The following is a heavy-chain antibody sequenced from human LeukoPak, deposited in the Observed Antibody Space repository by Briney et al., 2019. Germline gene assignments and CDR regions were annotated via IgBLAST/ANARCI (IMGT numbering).Heavy chain of an antibody. CDR3: ARDSSSWSKTPHFDY. CDR1: GGSISSYY. D-gene: IGHD6-13*01. CDR2: IYYSGST. V-gene: IGHV4-59*01. Sequence: SETLSLTCTVSGGSISSYYWSWIRQPPGKGLEWIGYIYYSGSTNYNPSLKSRVTISVDTSKNQFSLKLSSVTAADTAVYYCARDSSSWSKTPHFDYWGQGTLVTVSS. J-gene: IGHJ4*02.